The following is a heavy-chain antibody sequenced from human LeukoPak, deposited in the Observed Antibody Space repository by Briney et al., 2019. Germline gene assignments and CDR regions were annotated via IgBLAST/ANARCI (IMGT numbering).Heavy chain of an antibody. CDR3: ARAYYVDIVATGIDP. CDR1: GYTFTGYY. CDR2: INPNSGGT. V-gene: IGHV1-2*02. J-gene: IGHJ5*02. Sequence: WASVKVSCKASGYTFTGYYMHWVRQAPGQGLEWMGWINPNSGGTNYAQKFQGRVTMTRDTSISTAYMELSRLRSDDTAVYYCARAYYVDIVATGIDPWGQGTLVTVSS. D-gene: IGHD5-12*01.